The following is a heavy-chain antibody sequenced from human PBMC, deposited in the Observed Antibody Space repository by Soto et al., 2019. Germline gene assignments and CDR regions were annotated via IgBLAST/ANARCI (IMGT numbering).Heavy chain of an antibody. J-gene: IGHJ6*03. CDR2: INPSGGST. CDR1: GYTFTSYY. D-gene: IGHD5-12*01. Sequence: ASVKVSCKASGYTFTSYYMHWVRQAPGQGLEWMGIINPSGGSTSYAQKFQGRVTMTRDTSTSTVYMELGSLRSEDTAVYYCARDSVDIVATGRPGGDYYYYYMDVWGKGTTVTVSS. CDR3: ARDSVDIVATGRPGGDYYYYYMDV. V-gene: IGHV1-46*03.